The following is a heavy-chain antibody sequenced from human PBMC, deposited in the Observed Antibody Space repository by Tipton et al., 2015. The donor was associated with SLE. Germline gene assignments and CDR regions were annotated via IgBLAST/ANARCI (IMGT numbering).Heavy chain of an antibody. V-gene: IGHV4-61*08. Sequence: TLSLTCAVSGGSISSGGDSWSWIRQPPGKGLEWIGYIHYSGSAYYNPSLKSRLTMSVQRSKNQFSLTVNSVTAADTAVYYCARDVNSGRHFDYWGQGTLVTVSS. CDR3: ARDVNSGRHFDY. D-gene: IGHD4-23*01. CDR1: GGSISSGGDS. J-gene: IGHJ4*02. CDR2: IHYSGSA.